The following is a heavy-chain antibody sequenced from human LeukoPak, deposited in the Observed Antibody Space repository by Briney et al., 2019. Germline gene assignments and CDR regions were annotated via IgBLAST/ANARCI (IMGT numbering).Heavy chain of an antibody. CDR1: GFTYSSYG. Sequence: GGSLRLSCAASGFTYSSYGMHWVRQVPGKGLEWVAVISYDGSNKYYADSVKGRFTISRDNSKNTLYLQMNSLRAEDTAVYYCAKERVGYGYYFDYWGQGTLVTVSS. D-gene: IGHD5-18*01. CDR3: AKERVGYGYYFDY. J-gene: IGHJ4*02. CDR2: ISYDGSNK. V-gene: IGHV3-30*18.